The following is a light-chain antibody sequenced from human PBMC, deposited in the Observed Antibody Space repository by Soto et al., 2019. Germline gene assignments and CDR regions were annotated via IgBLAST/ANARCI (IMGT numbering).Light chain of an antibody. CDR2: LNSDGSH. CDR1: SGHSSYA. CDR3: QTWGTGIVV. Sequence: QPVLTQSPSASASLGASVKLTCTLSSGHSSYAIAWHQQQPEKGPRYLMKLNSDGSHTKGDGIPDRFSGSSSGAERYLTISSLQSEEEADNYWQTWGTGIVVFGGGTKLTVL. V-gene: IGLV4-69*01. J-gene: IGLJ3*02.